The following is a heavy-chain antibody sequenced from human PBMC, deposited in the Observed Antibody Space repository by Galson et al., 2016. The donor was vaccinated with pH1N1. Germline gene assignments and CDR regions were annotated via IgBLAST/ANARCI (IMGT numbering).Heavy chain of an antibody. CDR2: ISAYTGNT. V-gene: IGHV1-18*01. CDR1: GYTFTSYG. Sequence: SVKVSCKASGYTFTSYGISWVRQAPGQGLEWMGWISAYTGNTNYAQKLQGRVTMTTDTSTSTAFMELRSLRSDDTAVYYCARARDQLLPGQCWGQGTLVTVSS. D-gene: IGHD2-2*01. CDR3: ARARDQLLPGQC. J-gene: IGHJ4*02.